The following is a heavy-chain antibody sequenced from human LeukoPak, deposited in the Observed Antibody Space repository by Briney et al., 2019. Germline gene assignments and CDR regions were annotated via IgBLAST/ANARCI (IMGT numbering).Heavy chain of an antibody. Sequence: GGSLRLSCAATGFTFSNYAMNWVRQAPGKGLEWVSAVSGSGAYTYYVDSVRGRFTISRDNSKNTLYLQLNSLTAEDTAVYYCAKACDIVVVPAAMCALDVWGQGTTVTVSS. J-gene: IGHJ6*02. D-gene: IGHD2-2*01. V-gene: IGHV3-23*01. CDR1: GFTFSNYA. CDR3: AKACDIVVVPAAMCALDV. CDR2: VSGSGAYT.